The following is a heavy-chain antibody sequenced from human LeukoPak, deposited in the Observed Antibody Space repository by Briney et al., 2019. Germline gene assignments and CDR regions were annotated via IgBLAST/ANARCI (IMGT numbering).Heavy chain of an antibody. CDR2: ISGRSSHI. CDR1: GFTFSDCD. J-gene: IGHJ5*02. V-gene: IGHV3-21*06. D-gene: IGHD4-11*01. CDR3: TRASPPLRTATAGDL. Sequence: GGSLSLACTGSGFTFSDCDMNWVRQAPGKELEWVSSISGRSSHIYYADSIKGRFTISRDNAKNSLYLQMNSLRDEDTAVYYCTRASPPLRTATAGDLWGQGTLVTVSS.